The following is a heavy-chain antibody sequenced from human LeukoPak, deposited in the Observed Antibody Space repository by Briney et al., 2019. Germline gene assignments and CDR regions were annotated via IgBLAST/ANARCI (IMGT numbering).Heavy chain of an antibody. CDR1: GFTFSSYV. CDR2: ISYDGSNK. D-gene: IGHD1-20*01. Sequence: GRSLRLSCAASGFTFSSYVMHWVRQAPGKGLEWVTVISYDGSNKYYADSVKGRFTISRGNSKNTLYLQMNSLRAEDTAVYYCAREITGTYYFDYWGQGTLVTVSS. CDR3: AREITGTYYFDY. V-gene: IGHV3-30-3*01. J-gene: IGHJ4*02.